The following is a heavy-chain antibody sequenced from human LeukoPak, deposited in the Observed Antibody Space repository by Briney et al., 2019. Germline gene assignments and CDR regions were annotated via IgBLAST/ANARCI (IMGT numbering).Heavy chain of an antibody. V-gene: IGHV1-18*01. J-gene: IGHJ4*02. CDR3: ARTPGFTYLDD. D-gene: IGHD1-14*01. CDR2: ISAYNGNT. Sequence: GASVKVSCKASGYPVTSSVISSGRQAPGQGLEWMGWISAYNGNTNYAQKLQGRVTMTTDTSTSTAYMELRSLRSDDTAIYYCARTPGFTYLDDWGQGTLVTVSS. CDR1: GYPVTSSV.